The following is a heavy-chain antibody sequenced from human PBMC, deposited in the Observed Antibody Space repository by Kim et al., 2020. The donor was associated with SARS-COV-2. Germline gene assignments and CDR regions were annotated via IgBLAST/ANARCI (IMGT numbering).Heavy chain of an antibody. CDR1: GFTFSTRW. Sequence: GGSLRLSCAASGFTFSTRWMHWVRQVPGGGGLEWVSRINTVGTSVTYADPVRGRFSISRDNAKNTLYLQMTSLRAEDTALYYCLRGGDDYLWGNYGPDYWGQGTLVTVSS. CDR2: INTVGTSV. CDR3: LRGGDDYLWGNYGPDY. J-gene: IGHJ4*02. D-gene: IGHD3-16*01. V-gene: IGHV3-74*01.